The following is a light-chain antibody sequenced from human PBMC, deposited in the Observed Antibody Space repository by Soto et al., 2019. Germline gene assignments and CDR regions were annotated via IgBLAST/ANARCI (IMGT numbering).Light chain of an antibody. CDR3: AAWDDSLNGLV. CDR2: SNS. Sequence: QSVLTQPPSASGTPGQRVAMSCSGSSSNIGRYTVHWYQQLPGTAPKLLIYSNSHLPSGVPDRFSGSKSGTSASLAISGLQYEDEADYYCAAWDDSLNGLVFGGGTKLTVL. V-gene: IGLV1-44*01. J-gene: IGLJ3*02. CDR1: SSNIGRYT.